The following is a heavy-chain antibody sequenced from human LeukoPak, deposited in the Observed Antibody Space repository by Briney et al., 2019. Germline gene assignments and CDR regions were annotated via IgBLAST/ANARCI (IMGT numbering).Heavy chain of an antibody. D-gene: IGHD3-3*01. Sequence: PGRSLRLSCAASGFTFSSYAMHWVRQAPGKGLEWVAVISYDGSNKYYADSVKGRFTISRDNSKNTLYLQMNSLRAEDTAVYYCARATIFGVVYGMDVWGQGATVTVSS. CDR2: ISYDGSNK. CDR3: ARATIFGVVYGMDV. CDR1: GFTFSSYA. V-gene: IGHV3-30-3*01. J-gene: IGHJ6*02.